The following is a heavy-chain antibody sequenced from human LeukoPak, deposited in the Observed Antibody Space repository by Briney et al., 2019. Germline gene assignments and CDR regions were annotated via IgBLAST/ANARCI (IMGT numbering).Heavy chain of an antibody. D-gene: IGHD3-10*01. CDR2: INPNSGDT. CDR1: GYTFSVYY. CDR3: AGDRGYYYASGTYYFFDY. J-gene: IGHJ4*02. Sequence: ASVKVSCKASGYTFSVYYVHWLRQAPGQGLEWVAWINPNSGDTHHAQKFQGRVTMTRDTSISTAYMELSRLRSDDTAVYYCAGDRGYYYASGTYYFFDYWGQGSLVTVSS. V-gene: IGHV1-2*02.